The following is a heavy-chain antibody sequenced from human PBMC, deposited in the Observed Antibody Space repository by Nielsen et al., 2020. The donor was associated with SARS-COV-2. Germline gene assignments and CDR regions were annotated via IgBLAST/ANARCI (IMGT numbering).Heavy chain of an antibody. CDR3: ARHQQGRHRDGNLYYMDV. Sequence: SETLSLTCSASGASVSAYDWTWIRQSPGKGLECIGKIYYSGSTIYNPSLKTRVTISRDTSKSQVSLKLSTMTAADTTVYYCARHQQGRHRDGNLYYMDVWGKGTTVTVSS. CDR1: GASVSAYD. CDR2: IYYSGST. D-gene: IGHD4-23*01. V-gene: IGHV4-59*08. J-gene: IGHJ6*03.